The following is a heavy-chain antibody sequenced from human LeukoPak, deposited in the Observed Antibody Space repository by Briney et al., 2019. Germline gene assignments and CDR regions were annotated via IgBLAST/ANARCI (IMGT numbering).Heavy chain of an antibody. V-gene: IGHV3-9*01. CDR3: AKDIGAYCSSTSCYTGFDY. CDR2: ISWNSGSI. Sequence: QPGGSLRLSCAASGFTFDDYAMHWVRQAPGKGLEWVSGISWNSGSIGYADSVKGRFTISRDNAKSSLYLQMNSLRAEDTALYYCAKDIGAYCSSTSCYTGFDYWGQGTLVTVSS. J-gene: IGHJ4*02. D-gene: IGHD2-2*02. CDR1: GFTFDDYA.